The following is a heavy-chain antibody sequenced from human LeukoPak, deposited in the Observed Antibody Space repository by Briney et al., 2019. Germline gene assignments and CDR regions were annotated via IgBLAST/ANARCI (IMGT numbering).Heavy chain of an antibody. CDR2: IYPGDSDT. CDR3: ARHGGSYYYDSGSRYFDY. J-gene: IGHJ4*02. V-gene: IGHV5-51*01. D-gene: IGHD3-10*01. Sequence: NRGESLKISCKGSGYSFTNYWIGWVRRMPGKGLEWMGIIYPGDSDTRYSPSFQGQVTFSADKSISTAYLQWSSLKASDTAMYYCARHGGSYYYDSGSRYFDYWGQGTLVTVSS. CDR1: GYSFTNYW.